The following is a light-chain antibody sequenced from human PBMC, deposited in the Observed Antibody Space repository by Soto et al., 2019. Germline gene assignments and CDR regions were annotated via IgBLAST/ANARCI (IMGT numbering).Light chain of an antibody. CDR1: QSISSY. CDR2: AAS. V-gene: IGKV1-39*01. CDR3: QQSYSTPPKLT. Sequence: DIQMTQSPSSLSASVGERVTITCRASQSISSYLNWYQQKPGKAPKLLIYAASSLQSGVPSRFSGSGSGTDFTLTISSLQPEDFATYYCQQSYSTPPKLTFGGGTKVEIK. J-gene: IGKJ4*01.